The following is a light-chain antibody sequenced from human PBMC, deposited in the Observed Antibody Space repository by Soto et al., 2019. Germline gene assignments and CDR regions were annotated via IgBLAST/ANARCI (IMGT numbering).Light chain of an antibody. J-gene: IGKJ5*01. CDR2: VAS. V-gene: IGKV3-20*01. Sequence: EVVLTQSPGTLSLSPGDRSSLSCRASQNLSRYFLAWYQHKPGQAPRLLISVASMMATGIPDRFSGAGSGPDLTLTLCRLVPDDVALYYCPQHDILPIPFGRGTRLDIK. CDR3: PQHDILPIP. CDR1: QNLSRYF.